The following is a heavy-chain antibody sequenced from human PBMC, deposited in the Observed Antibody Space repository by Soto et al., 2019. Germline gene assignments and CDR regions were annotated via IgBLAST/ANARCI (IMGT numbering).Heavy chain of an antibody. CDR2: IKEDGTDK. Sequence: EVQLVESGGGLVQPGGSLRLSCAASGFNFRTYWMSWVRQAPGKGLEWVANIKEDGTDKYYVDSVKGRLNVSRDNAKNLLYLQLNSLRAEDTAVYYCAREGFSYGPKGAVFDHWGQGSLVTVSS. J-gene: IGHJ4*02. CDR1: GFNFRTYW. D-gene: IGHD5-18*01. CDR3: AREGFSYGPKGAVFDH. V-gene: IGHV3-7*03.